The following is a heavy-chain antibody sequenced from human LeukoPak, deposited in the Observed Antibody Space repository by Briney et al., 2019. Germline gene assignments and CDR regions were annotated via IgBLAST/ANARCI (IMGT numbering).Heavy chain of an antibody. Sequence: PGGPLRLSCAASGFTFSSYSMNWVRQAPGKGLEWVSYISSSSSMIYYADSVKGRFTISRDNAKNSLYLQMNSLRAEDTAVYYCARPHINYYDSSGYFSWGQGTLVTVSS. CDR3: ARPHINYYDSSGYFS. CDR2: ISSSSSMI. V-gene: IGHV3-48*01. J-gene: IGHJ5*02. CDR1: GFTFSSYS. D-gene: IGHD3-22*01.